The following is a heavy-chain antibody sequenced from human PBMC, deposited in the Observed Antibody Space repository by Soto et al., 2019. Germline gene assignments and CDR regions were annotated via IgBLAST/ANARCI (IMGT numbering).Heavy chain of an antibody. V-gene: IGHV3-30-3*01. J-gene: IGHJ6*02. CDR1: GFTFSGYA. D-gene: IGHD5-18*01. Sequence: PGGSLRLSCAAAGFTFSGYAMHRVRQAPGKGLEWVAVISYDGSNKYYADSVKGRFTISRDNSKNTLYLQMNSLRAEDTAVYYCAREVRDAYSYGHYYYYYGMDVWGQGTTVTVSS. CDR2: ISYDGSNK. CDR3: AREVRDAYSYGHYYYYYGMDV.